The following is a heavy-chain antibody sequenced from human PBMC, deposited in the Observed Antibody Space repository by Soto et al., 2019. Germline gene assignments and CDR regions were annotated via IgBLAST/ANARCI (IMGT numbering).Heavy chain of an antibody. J-gene: IGHJ3*02. CDR3: ARDPTYYYDDSGPKGAFDI. CDR1: GCTFSNYE. CDR2: ISSTGSTT. Sequence: GGSLRLSCAASGCTFSNYEMNWVRQAPGKGLEWISYISSTGSTTFCADSVRGRFPISRDNAKNSLFLQMNSLRAEDTAVYYCARDPTYYYDDSGPKGAFDIWGQGTMVTVSS. D-gene: IGHD3-22*01. V-gene: IGHV3-48*03.